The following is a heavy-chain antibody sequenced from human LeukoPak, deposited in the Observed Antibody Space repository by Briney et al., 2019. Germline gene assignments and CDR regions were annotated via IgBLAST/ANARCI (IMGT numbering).Heavy chain of an antibody. Sequence: SETLSLTCAVSGGSISSGGYSWSWIRQPPGKGLEWIGYIYHSGSTYYNPSLKSRVTISVDRSKNQFSLKLSSVTAADTAVYYCARANCSGGSCYSGYYYYGMVVWGQGTTVTVSS. CDR1: GGSISSGGYS. CDR3: ARANCSGGSCYSGYYYYGMVV. D-gene: IGHD2-15*01. V-gene: IGHV4-30-2*01. CDR2: IYHSGST. J-gene: IGHJ6*02.